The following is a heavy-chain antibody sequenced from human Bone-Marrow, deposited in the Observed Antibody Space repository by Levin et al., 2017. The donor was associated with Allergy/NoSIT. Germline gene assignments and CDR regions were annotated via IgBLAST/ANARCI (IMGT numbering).Heavy chain of an antibody. CDR2: IYSGGNT. V-gene: IGHV3-66*01. J-gene: IGHJ4*02. D-gene: IGHD6-19*01. CDR1: GFTISNNH. Sequence: GGSLRLSCAASGFTISNNHMSWVRQVPGKGLECVGGIYSGGNTYNADSVKGRFTISRDNSKNTLYLQMTSLRVEDTAVYYCARGYKSGWLLGWGQGTLVTVSS. CDR3: ARGYKSGWLLG.